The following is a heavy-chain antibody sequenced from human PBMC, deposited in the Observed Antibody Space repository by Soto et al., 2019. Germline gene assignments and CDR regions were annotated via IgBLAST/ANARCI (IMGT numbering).Heavy chain of an antibody. Sequence: GASVKVSCKASGYTFTGYYMHWVRQAPGQGLEWMGWINPNSGGTNYADSVKGRFTISRDNAANSLYLHMNSLREEDTAFYYCGKDITPGGLDYWGQGALVTVSS. CDR2: INPNSGGT. CDR1: GYTFTGYY. CDR3: GKDITPGGLDY. D-gene: IGHD3-3*01. V-gene: IGHV1-2*02. J-gene: IGHJ4*02.